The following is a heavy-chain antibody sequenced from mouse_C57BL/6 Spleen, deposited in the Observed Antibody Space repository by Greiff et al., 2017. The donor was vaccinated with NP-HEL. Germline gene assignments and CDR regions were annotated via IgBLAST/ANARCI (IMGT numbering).Heavy chain of an antibody. Sequence: QVQLQQSGAELVKPGASVKLSCKASGYTFTSYWMQWVKQRPGQGLEWIGEIDPSDSYTNYNQKFKGKATLTVDTSSSTAYMQLSSLTSEDSAVYCCAPFCYDRAYWGQGTLVTVSA. CDR1: GYTFTSYW. D-gene: IGHD2-12*01. V-gene: IGHV1-50*01. J-gene: IGHJ3*01. CDR2: IDPSDSYT. CDR3: APFCYDRAY.